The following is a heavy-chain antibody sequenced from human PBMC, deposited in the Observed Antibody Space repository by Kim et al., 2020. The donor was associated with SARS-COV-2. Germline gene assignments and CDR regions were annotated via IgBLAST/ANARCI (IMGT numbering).Heavy chain of an antibody. J-gene: IGHJ4*02. Sequence: SETLSLTCTVSGGSIRSDSYYWGWIRQTPGKGLEWIGSIYYRGTTFYNPSLRSRVTVSVDTSESRFSLKLGSVTAADSAIYYCAGGWGSDPYYFDYWGQGTLVTVSS. V-gene: IGHV4-39*01. CDR1: GGSIRSDSYY. CDR3: AGGWGSDPYYFDY. D-gene: IGHD3-16*01. CDR2: IYYRGTT.